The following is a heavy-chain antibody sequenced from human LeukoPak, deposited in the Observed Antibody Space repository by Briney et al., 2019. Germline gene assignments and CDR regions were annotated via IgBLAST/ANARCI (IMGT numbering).Heavy chain of an antibody. CDR2: INHSGST. D-gene: IGHD4-11*01. CDR1: GGSFSGYY. J-gene: IGHJ5*02. Sequence: SETLSLTCAVYGGSFSGYYWSWIRQPPGKGLEWIGEINHSGSTNYNPSLKSRVTISVDTSKNQFSLKLSSVTAADTAVYYCARGGHDCSNYLGWFDPWGQGTLVTVSS. CDR3: ARGGHDCSNYLGWFDP. V-gene: IGHV4-34*01.